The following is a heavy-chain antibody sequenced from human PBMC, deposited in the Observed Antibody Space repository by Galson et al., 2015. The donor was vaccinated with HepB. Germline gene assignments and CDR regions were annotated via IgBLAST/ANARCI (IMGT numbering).Heavy chain of an antibody. D-gene: IGHD7-27*01. CDR3: ARDPPLGAPFDY. Sequence: GFTFNDYNMIWVRQAPGKGLEWVSSISSDSSYIYYADSVRGRFTISRDNAKNSLYLQMNSLRVEDTAIYYCARDPPLGAPFDYWGQGTLVTVSS. J-gene: IGHJ4*02. CDR2: ISSDSSYI. V-gene: IGHV3-21*01. CDR1: GFTFNDYN.